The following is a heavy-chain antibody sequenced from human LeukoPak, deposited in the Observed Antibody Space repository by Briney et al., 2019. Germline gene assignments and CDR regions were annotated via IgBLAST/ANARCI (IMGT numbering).Heavy chain of an antibody. D-gene: IGHD3-16*02. Sequence: PSETLSLTCNVSGGSINNYYWNWIRQPAGKGLEWIGRIFGDGSANYSPSLKSRVTMSVDTSKNQFSLKLISLTAADTAVYYCARIYPALFDNWGQGTLVTVSS. CDR2: IFGDGSA. J-gene: IGHJ4*02. CDR3: ARIYPALFDN. CDR1: GGSINNYY. V-gene: IGHV4-4*07.